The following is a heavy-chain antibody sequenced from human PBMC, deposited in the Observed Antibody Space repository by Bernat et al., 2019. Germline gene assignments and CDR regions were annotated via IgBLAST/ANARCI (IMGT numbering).Heavy chain of an antibody. CDR3: ARDGSGGNYYDSSGYFDY. Sequence: QVQLQESGPGLVKPSQTLSLTCTVSGGSISSGDYYWSWIRQPPGKGLEWIGYIYYSGSTYYNPSLKSRVTISVDTSKNQFSLKLSSVTAADTAVYYCARDGSGGNYYDSSGYFDYWGQGTLVTVSS. CDR1: GGSISSGDYY. V-gene: IGHV4-30-4*01. CDR2: IYYSGST. J-gene: IGHJ4*02. D-gene: IGHD3-22*01.